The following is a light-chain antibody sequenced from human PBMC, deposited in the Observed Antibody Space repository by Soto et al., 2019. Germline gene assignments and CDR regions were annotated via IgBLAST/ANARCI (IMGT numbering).Light chain of an antibody. CDR3: QQYNSYWRT. V-gene: IGKV1-5*01. CDR1: QSISSW. Sequence: DIQMTQSPSTLSASVGDRVTITCRASQSISSWLAWYQQKPGKAPKLLIYDASSLESGVPSRFSGSGSGTEFTLTSSSLQPHDFATYYCQQYNSYWRTFGQGTKVEIK. CDR2: DAS. J-gene: IGKJ1*01.